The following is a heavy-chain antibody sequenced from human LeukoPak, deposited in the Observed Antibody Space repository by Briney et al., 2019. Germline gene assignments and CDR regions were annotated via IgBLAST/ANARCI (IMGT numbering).Heavy chain of an antibody. D-gene: IGHD1-26*01. CDR2: IYHSGST. V-gene: IGHV4-59*01. J-gene: IGHJ4*02. CDR3: ARATSGSYHNY. Sequence: SETLSLTCTVSGDSISTYYWSWIRQSPGKGLEWIGYIYHSGSTKYNPSLKSRVTISVDTSKKQFSLKLSSVTAADTAVYYCARATSGSYHNYWGQGTLVTVSS. CDR1: GDSISTYY.